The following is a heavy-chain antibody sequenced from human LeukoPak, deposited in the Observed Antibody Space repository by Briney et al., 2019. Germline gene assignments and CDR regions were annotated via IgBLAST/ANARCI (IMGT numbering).Heavy chain of an antibody. J-gene: IGHJ5*02. Sequence: PSETLSLTCTVSGGSISSYYWSWIRQPPGKGLEWIGYIYYSGSINYNPSLKSRVTISGDTSKNQFSLRLNSVTAADTAVYYCARSRAFNSGAFDPWGQGSLVTVSS. CDR2: IYYSGSI. CDR3: ARSRAFNSGAFDP. V-gene: IGHV4-59*01. D-gene: IGHD1-26*01. CDR1: GGSISSYY.